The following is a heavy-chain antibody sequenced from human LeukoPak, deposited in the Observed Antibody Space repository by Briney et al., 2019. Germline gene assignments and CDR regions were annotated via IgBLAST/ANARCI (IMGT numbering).Heavy chain of an antibody. Sequence: ASVKVSCKASGYTFIGYYIHWVRQARGQGLEWMGWIDPNSGGTNYAQKFLGRVTMTRDTSIITAYMDLNLLRSDDTAVYYCARDSTSTWWGGSDFWGQGTLVTVSS. V-gene: IGHV1-2*02. J-gene: IGHJ4*02. CDR2: IDPNSGGT. D-gene: IGHD6-13*01. CDR1: GYTFIGYY. CDR3: ARDSTSTWWGGSDF.